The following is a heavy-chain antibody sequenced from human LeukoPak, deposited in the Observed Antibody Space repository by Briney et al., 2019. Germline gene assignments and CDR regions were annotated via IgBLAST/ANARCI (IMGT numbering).Heavy chain of an antibody. J-gene: IGHJ5*02. Sequence: GGSLRLSRAASGFTFSSYGMHWVRQAPGKGLEWVAFIRYDGSNKYYADSVKGRFTISRDNSKNTLYLQMNRLRAEDTAVYYCAKLRPPRQLSGWFDPGGQGTLVTVSS. V-gene: IGHV3-30*02. CDR3: AKLRPPRQLSGWFDP. CDR1: GFTFSSYG. CDR2: IRYDGSNK. D-gene: IGHD2-2*01.